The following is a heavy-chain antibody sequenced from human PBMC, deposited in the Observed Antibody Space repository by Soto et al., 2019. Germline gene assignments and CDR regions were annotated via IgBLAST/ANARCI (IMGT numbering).Heavy chain of an antibody. Sequence: QVQLQESGPGLVKPSQTLSLTCTVSGGSITSGAFHWSWIRHHPGKGLEWIGYIYHSGRTYYNPSLKSRVLISIDTSQNQFSLKLNSVTAADTAVYFCARRSDGYNLDFAFDIWGHGTMVTVSS. D-gene: IGHD5-12*01. CDR1: GGSITSGAFH. CDR3: ARRSDGYNLDFAFDI. J-gene: IGHJ3*02. CDR2: IYHSGRT. V-gene: IGHV4-31*03.